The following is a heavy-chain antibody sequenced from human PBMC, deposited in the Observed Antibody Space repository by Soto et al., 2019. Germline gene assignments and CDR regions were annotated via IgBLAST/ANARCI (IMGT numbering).Heavy chain of an antibody. V-gene: IGHV4-30-4*01. J-gene: IGHJ4*02. CDR2: IHYSGST. Sequence: SETLSLTCTVSSGSISSGGAYYWSWIRQSPGKGLEWIGYIHYSGSTYYNSSLKSRVTMSVDTSKNQFSLKVSSVTAADTAVYYCARSPRGLGNFDYWGQGTLVTVSS. CDR1: SGSISSGGAYY. D-gene: IGHD3-10*01. CDR3: ARSPRGLGNFDY.